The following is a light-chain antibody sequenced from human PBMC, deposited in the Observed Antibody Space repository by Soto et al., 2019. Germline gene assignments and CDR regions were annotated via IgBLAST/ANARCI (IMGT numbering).Light chain of an antibody. Sequence: FMTESTDTLSVPPAERATLSYRASPSVRSDLAWYQQKPGQAPRLVIYDASTRATGIPARFSGSGSGTEFTLTIISLQSDDFAIYYCQQYNNWPPRITFGQGTRLEI. V-gene: IGKV3-15*01. CDR3: QQYNNWPPRIT. CDR1: PSVRSD. J-gene: IGKJ5*01. CDR2: DAS.